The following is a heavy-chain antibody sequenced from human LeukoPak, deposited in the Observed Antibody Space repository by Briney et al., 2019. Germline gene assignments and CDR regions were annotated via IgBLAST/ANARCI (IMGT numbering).Heavy chain of an antibody. Sequence: GGSLRLSCAASGFTFSSYAMSWVRQAPGKGLEWVSAISGSGGSTYYADSVKGRFTISRDNSKNTLYLQMNSLRPEDTAVYYCAKDIYIRGWEIYYLDSWGQGALATVSS. CDR2: ISGSGGST. D-gene: IGHD6-19*01. CDR3: AKDIYIRGWEIYYLDS. J-gene: IGHJ4*02. V-gene: IGHV3-23*01. CDR1: GFTFSSYA.